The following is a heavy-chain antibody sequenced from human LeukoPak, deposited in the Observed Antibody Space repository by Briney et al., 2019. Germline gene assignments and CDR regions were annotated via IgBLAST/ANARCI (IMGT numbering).Heavy chain of an antibody. CDR2: ISGSGGST. J-gene: IGHJ5*02. D-gene: IGHD3-10*01. Sequence: VQPGGSLRLSCAASGFTFSSYAMSWVRQAPGKGLEWVSAISGSGGSTYYADSVKGRFTIPRGNSKNTLYLQMNSLRAEDTAVYYCAKGGGAYNWFDPWGQGTLVTVSS. V-gene: IGHV3-23*01. CDR3: AKGGGAYNWFDP. CDR1: GFTFSSYA.